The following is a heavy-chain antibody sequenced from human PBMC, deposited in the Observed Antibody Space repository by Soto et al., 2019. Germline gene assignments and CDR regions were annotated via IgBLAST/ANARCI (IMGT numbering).Heavy chain of an antibody. CDR1: GGSIGSGDYY. V-gene: IGHV4-30-4*01. D-gene: IGHD2-2*01. J-gene: IGHJ6*02. Sequence: SETLSLTCTVSGGSIGSGDYYWSWIRQPPGKGLEWIGYIYYSGSTYYNPSLKSRVTISVDTSKNQFSLKLSSVTAADTAVYYCARDLIGPPQYCSSNSCHRIYYYYYGIDVWGQGTTVTVSS. CDR2: IYYSGST. CDR3: ARDLIGPPQYCSSNSCHRIYYYYYGIDV.